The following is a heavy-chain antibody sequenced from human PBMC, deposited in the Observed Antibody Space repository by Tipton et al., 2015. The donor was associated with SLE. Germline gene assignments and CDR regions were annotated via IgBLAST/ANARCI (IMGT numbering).Heavy chain of an antibody. CDR3: ARQSVHGASYFYYMDV. CDR2: IYHSGLT. V-gene: IGHV4-39*07. J-gene: IGHJ6*03. CDR1: GGSVSSSHYY. Sequence: TLSLTCTVSGGSVSSSHYYWGWIRQPPGKGLEWIASIYHSGLTYSNPSLKSRIAFSVDTSKNQFSLRLSSVTAADTAVYYCARQSVHGASYFYYMDVWGKGTTVTVSS. D-gene: IGHD4/OR15-4a*01.